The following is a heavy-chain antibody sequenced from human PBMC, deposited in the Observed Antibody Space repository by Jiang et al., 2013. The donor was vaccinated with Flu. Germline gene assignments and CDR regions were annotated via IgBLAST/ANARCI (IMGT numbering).Heavy chain of an antibody. D-gene: IGHD4-17*01. V-gene: IGHV3-23*01. CDR3: ANNVPDGYTVTTFLDY. Sequence: AASGFTFSSYAMSWVRQAPGKGLEWVSAISGSGGSTYYADSVKGRFTISRDNSKNTLYLQMNSLRAEDTAVYYCANNVPDGYTVTTFLDYWGQGTLVTVSS. J-gene: IGHJ4*02. CDR2: ISGSGGST. CDR1: GFTFSSYA.